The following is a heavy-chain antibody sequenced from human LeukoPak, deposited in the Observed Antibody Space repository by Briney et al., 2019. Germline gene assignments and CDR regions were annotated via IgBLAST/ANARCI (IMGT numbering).Heavy chain of an antibody. D-gene: IGHD2-15*01. J-gene: IGHJ2*01. V-gene: IGHV4-59*01. CDR1: GGSISSYY. CDR3: ARDYFSRAALLGYFDL. CDR2: VSYSGTT. Sequence: PSETLSLTCTVSGGSISSYYWTWIRQPPGKGLEWIGYVSYSGTTKYNPSLKSRVTMSVDMSKNRLSLRLTSVTAADTAVYYCARDYFSRAALLGYFDLWGRGTLVTVSS.